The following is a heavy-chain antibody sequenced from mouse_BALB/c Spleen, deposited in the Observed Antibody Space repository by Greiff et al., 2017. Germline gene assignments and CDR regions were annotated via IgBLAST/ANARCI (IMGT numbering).Heavy chain of an antibody. Sequence: EVQLVESGGGLVQPGGSLKISCAASGFTFSSYTMSWVRQTPEKRLEWVAYISNGGGSTDYPDTVKGRFTISRDNAKNTLYLQMSSLKSEDTAMYDCARRGYDEDYYAMDYWGQGTSVTVSS. V-gene: IGHV5-12-2*01. CDR3: ARRGYDEDYYAMDY. D-gene: IGHD2-14*01. CDR2: ISNGGGST. J-gene: IGHJ4*01. CDR1: GFTFSSYT.